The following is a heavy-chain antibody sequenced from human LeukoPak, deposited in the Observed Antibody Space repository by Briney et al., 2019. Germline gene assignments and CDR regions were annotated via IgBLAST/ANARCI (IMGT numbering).Heavy chain of an antibody. D-gene: IGHD1-26*01. J-gene: IGHJ4*02. CDR3: ARDQRNSGSYRFEY. V-gene: IGHV1-18*01. CDR1: GYTFSGYG. CDR2: ITGNNGNT. Sequence: ASVKVSCKTSGYTFSGYGISWVRQAPGQGLEWMGWITGNNGNTNYAPSLQSRVTMTTDTSTNTAYMELTSLKSDDTAVYYCARDQRNSGSYRFEYWGQGTLVTVSS.